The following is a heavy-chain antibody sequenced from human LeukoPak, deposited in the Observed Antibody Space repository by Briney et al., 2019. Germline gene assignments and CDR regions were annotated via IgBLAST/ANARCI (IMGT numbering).Heavy chain of an antibody. CDR3: AKEIVVVPA. D-gene: IGHD2-2*01. CDR1: GFTLRTSW. CDR2: ISRGDSRT. J-gene: IGHJ4*02. V-gene: IGHV3-23*01. Sequence: GGSLRLSCAASGFTLRTSWIHWVRQAAGKGLDWISRISRGDSRTIYADSLKGRLTISRDNSKNTLYLQMNSLRAEDTAVYYCAKEIVVVPAWGQGTLVTVSS.